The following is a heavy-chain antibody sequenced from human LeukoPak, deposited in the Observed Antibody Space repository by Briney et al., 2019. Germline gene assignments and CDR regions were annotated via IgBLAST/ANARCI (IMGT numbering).Heavy chain of an antibody. J-gene: IGHJ3*02. CDR3: ARTNWGLGGAFDM. CDR1: GFTFSSYG. D-gene: IGHD7-27*01. Sequence: PGGSLRLSCAASGFTFSSYGMHWVRQAPGKGLEGLAVISYDGSNKYYTDSVKCRFTISRDNDKNSLYLQLNSMRAEDTAVYYCARTNWGLGGAFDMWGQGTMVTVSS. CDR2: ISYDGSNK. V-gene: IGHV3-30*03.